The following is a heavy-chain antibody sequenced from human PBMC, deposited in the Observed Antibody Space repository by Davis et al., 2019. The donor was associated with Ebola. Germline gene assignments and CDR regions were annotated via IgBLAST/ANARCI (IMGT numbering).Heavy chain of an antibody. CDR3: TVLGYFDY. CDR1: GFTFSTYS. D-gene: IGHD7-27*01. V-gene: IGHV3-73*01. Sequence: GESPKIPCAASGFTFSTYSMNWVRQAPGKGLEWVGRIRSKANSYATAYAASVKGRFTISRDDSKNTAYLQMNSLKTEDTAVYYCTVLGYFDYWGQGTLVTVSS. CDR2: IRSKANSYAT. J-gene: IGHJ4*02.